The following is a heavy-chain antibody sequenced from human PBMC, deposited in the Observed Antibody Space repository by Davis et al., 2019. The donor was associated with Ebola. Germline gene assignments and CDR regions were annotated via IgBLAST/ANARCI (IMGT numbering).Heavy chain of an antibody. CDR3: ARGRPTTVTTLTRTYYYYGMDV. Sequence: AASVKVSCKASGYTFTTYDINWVRQATGQGLEWMGWMNPNSGNTGYAQKFQGRVTITADKSTSTAYMELSSLRSEDTAVYYCARGRPTTVTTLTRTYYYYGMDVWGQGTTVTVSS. J-gene: IGHJ6*02. D-gene: IGHD4-11*01. CDR2: MNPNSGNT. V-gene: IGHV1-8*01. CDR1: GYTFTTYD.